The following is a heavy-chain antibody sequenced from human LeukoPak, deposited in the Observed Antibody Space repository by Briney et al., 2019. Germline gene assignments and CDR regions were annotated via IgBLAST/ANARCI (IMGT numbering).Heavy chain of an antibody. V-gene: IGHV4-59*08. D-gene: IGHD5-18*01. J-gene: IGHJ4*02. Sequence: SETLSLTCTVSGRSISNDYWSWIRQPPGEGLEWIGKIYYSGSTNYNPSLKSRVTISVDTSKNQFSLKLSSVTAADTAVYYCARHKWDTSLDYWGQGTLVTVSS. CDR2: IYYSGST. CDR1: GRSISNDY. CDR3: ARHKWDTSLDY.